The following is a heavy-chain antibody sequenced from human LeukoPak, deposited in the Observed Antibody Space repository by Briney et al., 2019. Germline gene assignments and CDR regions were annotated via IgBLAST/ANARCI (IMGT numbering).Heavy chain of an antibody. CDR2: SRNKASSYTT. V-gene: IGHV3-72*01. Sequence: PGGSLRLSCAASGFKFSDHYIDWVRQAPGKGLEWVGRSRNKASSYTTEYAASVEGRFTISRDVSESSLYLQMNSLRAEDTAVYYCANLLSDSSSWYINYFDYWGQGTLVTVSS. J-gene: IGHJ4*02. D-gene: IGHD6-13*01. CDR3: ANLLSDSSSWYINYFDY. CDR1: GFKFSDHY.